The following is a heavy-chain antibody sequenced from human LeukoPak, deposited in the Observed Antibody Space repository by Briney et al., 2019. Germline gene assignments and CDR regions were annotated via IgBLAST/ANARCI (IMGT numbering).Heavy chain of an antibody. D-gene: IGHD5-18*01. CDR2: IYPGDSDT. V-gene: IGHV5-51*01. CDR1: GYSFTSYW. Sequence: KSGESLKISCKGSGYSFTSYWIGWVRQMPGRGLEWMGVIYPGDSDTRYSPSFQGQVTISAAKSISTAYLQWSSLKASDAAMYYCARSSGYSYGATYCFDYWGQGTLVTVSS. J-gene: IGHJ4*02. CDR3: ARSSGYSYGATYCFDY.